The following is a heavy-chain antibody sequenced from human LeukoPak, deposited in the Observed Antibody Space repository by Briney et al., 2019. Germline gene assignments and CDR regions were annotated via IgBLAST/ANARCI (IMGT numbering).Heavy chain of an antibody. CDR3: ARDRAAAGTRGMDV. CDR2: ISYDGSNK. D-gene: IGHD6-13*01. V-gene: IGHV3-30*04. CDR1: GFAFSSYA. J-gene: IGHJ6*02. Sequence: GGSLRLSCAASGFAFSSYAMHWVRQAPGKGLEWVAVISYDGSNKYYADSVKGRFTISRDNSKNTLYLQMNSLRAEDTAVYYCARDRAAAGTRGMDVWGQGTTVTVSS.